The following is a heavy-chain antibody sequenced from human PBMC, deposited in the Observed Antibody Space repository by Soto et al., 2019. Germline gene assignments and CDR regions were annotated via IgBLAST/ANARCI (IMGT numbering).Heavy chain of an antibody. Sequence: SETLSLTCAVYGGSFSGYYWSWIRQPPGKGLEWIGEINHSGSTNYNPSLKSRVTISVDTSKNQFSLKLSSVAAADTAVYYCARGGKAYYDFWSGPHEFDYWGQGTLVTVSS. D-gene: IGHD3-3*01. J-gene: IGHJ4*02. CDR2: INHSGST. CDR1: GGSFSGYY. V-gene: IGHV4-34*01. CDR3: ARGGKAYYDFWSGPHEFDY.